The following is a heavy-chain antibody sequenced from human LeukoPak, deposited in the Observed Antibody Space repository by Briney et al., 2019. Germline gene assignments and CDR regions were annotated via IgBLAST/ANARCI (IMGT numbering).Heavy chain of an antibody. J-gene: IGHJ6*03. V-gene: IGHV4-59*01. D-gene: IGHD5-12*01. CDR1: GGSINTYY. CDR3: ARDRRGYDLGRYYYYMDV. CDR2: IYYSGST. Sequence: SETLSLTCTVSGGSINTYYWSWIRQPPGKGLEWIGYIYYSGSTDYNPSLKSRVTISVDTSKNQFSLKLSSVTAADTAVYYCARDRRGYDLGRYYYYMDVWGKGTTVTVSS.